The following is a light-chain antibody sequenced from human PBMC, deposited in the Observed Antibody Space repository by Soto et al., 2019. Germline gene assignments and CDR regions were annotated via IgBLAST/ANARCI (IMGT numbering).Light chain of an antibody. CDR1: QSISSW. CDR3: QQSYSTLWT. J-gene: IGKJ1*01. Sequence: DIQMTQSPSSLSASVGDRVTITCRASQSISSWLNWYQQKPGKAPKLLIYTASTLQSGVPSRFSGSGSGTDFTLTISSLQPEDFATYYCQQSYSTLWTFGQGTNVDI. V-gene: IGKV1-39*01. CDR2: TAS.